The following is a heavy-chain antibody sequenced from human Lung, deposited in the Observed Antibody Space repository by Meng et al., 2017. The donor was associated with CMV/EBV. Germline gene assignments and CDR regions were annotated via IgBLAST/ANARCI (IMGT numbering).Heavy chain of an antibody. CDR1: SGSVSSDSYY. CDR2: IYDNWST. V-gene: IGHV4-61*01. Sequence: SXTXSLXCTVSSGSVSSDSYYWSWIRQPPGKGLEWIAYIYDNWSTNYHPSLKSRVTVSVDTSKNQFSLKLTSVTAADTAVYYCARGSPGEYYTNSRGYFYFDNXGQGTLVTVSS. CDR3: ARGSPGEYYTNSRGYFYFDN. D-gene: IGHD3-22*01. J-gene: IGHJ4*02.